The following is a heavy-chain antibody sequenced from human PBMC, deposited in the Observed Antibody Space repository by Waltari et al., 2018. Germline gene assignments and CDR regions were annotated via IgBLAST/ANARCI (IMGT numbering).Heavy chain of an antibody. CDR2: IYYTGST. CDR1: GGSSRGFY. Sequence: QVQLQESGPRLLKPSATLPLSCTVSGGSSRGFYWSWVRQPPGKGLDWIGYIYYTGSTNFNPSLKSRVTMSVDTSKNQFSLKLSSVTAADTAFYYCARGGGGDWEWFDPWGQGTLVTVSS. J-gene: IGHJ5*02. D-gene: IGHD2-21*02. V-gene: IGHV4-59*01. CDR3: ARGGGGDWEWFDP.